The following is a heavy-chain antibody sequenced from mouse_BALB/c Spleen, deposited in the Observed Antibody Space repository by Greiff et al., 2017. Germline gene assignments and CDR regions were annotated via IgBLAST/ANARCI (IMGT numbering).Heavy chain of an antibody. D-gene: IGHD2-1*01. CDR3: ARGGNYEDYYAMDY. CDR1: GFTFSSFG. J-gene: IGHJ4*01. V-gene: IGHV5-17*02. CDR2: ISSGSSTI. Sequence: EVKVVESGGGLVQPGGSRKLSCAASGFTFSSFGMHWVRQAPEKGLEWVAYISSGSSTIYYADTVKGRFTISRDNPKNTLFLQMTSLRSEDTAMYYCARGGNYEDYYAMDYWGQGTSVTVSS.